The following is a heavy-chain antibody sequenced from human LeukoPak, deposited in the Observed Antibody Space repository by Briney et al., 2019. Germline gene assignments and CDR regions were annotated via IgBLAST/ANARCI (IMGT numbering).Heavy chain of an antibody. CDR3: SGGYNLFDP. D-gene: IGHD2-15*01. Sequence: SDTLSLTCPVYGGSFSGYYWRWIRLPPGKGLEWNGEINLRGRTNYKPPLKSRVTIPVDRSKNECSLKLSSVTAVDTAVYYCSGGYNLFDPWGEGSLVSVS. CDR2: INLRGRT. CDR1: GGSFSGYY. V-gene: IGHV4-34*01. J-gene: IGHJ5*02.